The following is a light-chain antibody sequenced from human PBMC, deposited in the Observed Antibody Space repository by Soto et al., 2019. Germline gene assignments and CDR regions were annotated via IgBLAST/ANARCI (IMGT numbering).Light chain of an antibody. CDR1: TGPVTSGPF. V-gene: IGLV7-46*01. CDR3: LLPYFGARS. Sequence: QAVVTQEPSLTVSPGGTVTLTCGSRTGPVTSGPFPYWVQQKPGQSPKTLIFYINNKHTWTPALFSGSLIGGKSVLTLSGELPEDEAEYYCLLPYFGARSFGGGTKLTVL. J-gene: IGLJ2*01. CDR2: YIN.